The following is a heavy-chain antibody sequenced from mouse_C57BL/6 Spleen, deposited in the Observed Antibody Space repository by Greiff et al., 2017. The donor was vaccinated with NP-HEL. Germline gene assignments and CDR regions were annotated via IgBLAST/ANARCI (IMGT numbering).Heavy chain of an antibody. CDR1: GFSLTSYG. J-gene: IGHJ2*01. D-gene: IGHD2-5*01. CDR2: IWSGGST. CDR3: ARAYYSNYPIDY. Sequence: VKLVESGPGLVQPSQSLSITCTVSGFSLTSYGVHWVRQSPGKGLEWLGVIWSGGSTDYNAAFISRLSISKDNSKSQVFFKMNSLQADDTAIYYCARAYYSNYPIDYWGQGTTLTVSS. V-gene: IGHV2-2*01.